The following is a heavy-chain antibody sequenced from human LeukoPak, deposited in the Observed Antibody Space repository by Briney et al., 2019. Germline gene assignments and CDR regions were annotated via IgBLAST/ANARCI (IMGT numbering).Heavy chain of an antibody. CDR3: ARLDAFILWD. J-gene: IGHJ4*02. D-gene: IGHD3-10*01. CDR1: GGSINSYY. Sequence: SETLSLTCTVPGGSINSYYWSWIRQPPGKGLEWIGYIYHSGSTNYNPPLKSRVTMSLDTYKNHFSLRLSSVTAADTAMYYCARLDAFILWDWGQGTLVTVSS. CDR2: IYHSGST. V-gene: IGHV4-59*01.